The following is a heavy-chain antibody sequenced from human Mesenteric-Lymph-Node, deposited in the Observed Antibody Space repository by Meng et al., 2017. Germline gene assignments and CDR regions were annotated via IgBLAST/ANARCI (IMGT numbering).Heavy chain of an antibody. CDR3: ARPLQVGRNDAFDI. V-gene: IGHV5-51*01. J-gene: IGHJ3*02. D-gene: IGHD2-8*02. CDR2: IYPGDADT. Sequence: GESLKISCKGSGYSFTSYWNGWVRQMPGKGLEWMGIIYPGDADTRYSTSFQGQVTISADKSISTAYLQWSSLKASDTAMYYCARPLQVGRNDAFDIWGQGTMVTVSS. CDR1: GYSFTSYW.